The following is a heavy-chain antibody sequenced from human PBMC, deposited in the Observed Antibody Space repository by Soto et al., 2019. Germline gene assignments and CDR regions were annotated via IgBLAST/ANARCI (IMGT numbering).Heavy chain of an antibody. CDR3: ARGRSRPIIAAAGTFVY. CDR1: GFTFSSYA. CDR2: ISGSGGST. D-gene: IGHD6-13*01. Sequence: GGSLRLSCAASGFTFSSYAMSWVRQAPGKGLEWVSAISGSGGSTYYADSVKGRFTISRDNSKNTLYLQMNSLRAEDTAVYYCARGRSRPIIAAAGTFVYWGQGTLVTVSS. V-gene: IGHV3-23*01. J-gene: IGHJ4*02.